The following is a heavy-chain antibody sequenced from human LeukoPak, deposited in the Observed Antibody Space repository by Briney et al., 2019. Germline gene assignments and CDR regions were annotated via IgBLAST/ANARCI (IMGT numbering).Heavy chain of an antibody. D-gene: IGHD3-22*01. Sequence: PGGSLRLSCAASGFTFSNYAMNWVRQAPGKGLEWVSAISGNGGSTYYADSVKGRFTISRDNSKNTLYLQMNSLRAEDTAVYYCAKDPYDSLEYFDFWGQGTLVAVSS. V-gene: IGHV3-23*01. CDR3: AKDPYDSLEYFDF. CDR2: ISGNGGST. CDR1: GFTFSNYA. J-gene: IGHJ4*02.